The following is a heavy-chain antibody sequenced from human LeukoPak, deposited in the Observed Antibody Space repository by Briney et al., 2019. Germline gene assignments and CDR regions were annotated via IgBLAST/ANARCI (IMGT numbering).Heavy chain of an antibody. CDR2: LDTGGRTT. V-gene: IGHV3-74*01. D-gene: IGHD6-19*01. J-gene: IGHJ4*02. Sequence: QPGASLRLSCAASGFTFRSHWMHWLRQAPGEGLVWVSRLDTGGRTTTYADSVRGRFTISRDNAKDTLYLQMNSLRAEDTAVYYCASGLRMAGGTLDHWGRGTLVTVSS. CDR1: GFTFRSHW. CDR3: ASGLRMAGGTLDH.